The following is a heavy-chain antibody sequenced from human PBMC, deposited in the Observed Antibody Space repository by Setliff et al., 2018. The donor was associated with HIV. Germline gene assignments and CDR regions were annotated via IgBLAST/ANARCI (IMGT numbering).Heavy chain of an antibody. J-gene: IGHJ6*02. CDR2: IIPLFGTE. CDR1: GGTFSNYA. CDR3: ARPAVLISTDYYYYMDV. Sequence: GASVKVSCKASGGTFSNYAIDWVRQAPGQGLEWMGAIIPLFGTEKVAQKFQGRVTITADESTNTAYMELSSLRSEDTAIYYCARPAVLISTDYYYYMDVWGQGATVTVSS. D-gene: IGHD6-19*01. V-gene: IGHV1-69*13.